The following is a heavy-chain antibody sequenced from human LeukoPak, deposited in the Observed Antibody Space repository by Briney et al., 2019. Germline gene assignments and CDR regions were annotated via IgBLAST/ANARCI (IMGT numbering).Heavy chain of an antibody. CDR3: ARDRGYTYGHPFDY. J-gene: IGHJ4*02. V-gene: IGHV3-33*01. CDR1: GFTFSTNV. CDR2: IWHDGSNK. Sequence: GGSLRLSCVASGFTFSTNVMHRVRQAPGKGLEWVALIWHDGSNKYYADSVKDRFTISRDNSKNTLYLQMNSLRAEDTAVYYCARDRGYTYGHPFDYWGQGTLVTVSS. D-gene: IGHD5-18*01.